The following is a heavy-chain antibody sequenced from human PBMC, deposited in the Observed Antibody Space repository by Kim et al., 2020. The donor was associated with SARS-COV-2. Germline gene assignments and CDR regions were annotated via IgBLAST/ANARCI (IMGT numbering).Heavy chain of an antibody. D-gene: IGHD3-3*01. V-gene: IGHV1-18*01. CDR3: ARDLRSRGGMDV. Sequence: YAQKLQGRVTRTTDTSTSTAYMELRRLRSDDTAVYYCARDLRSRGGMDVWGQGTTVTVSS. J-gene: IGHJ6*02.